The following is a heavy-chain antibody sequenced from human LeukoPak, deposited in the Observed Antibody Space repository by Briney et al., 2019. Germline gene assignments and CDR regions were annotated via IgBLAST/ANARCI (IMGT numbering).Heavy chain of an antibody. CDR3: ARCTSTSCYNFDY. D-gene: IGHD2-2*02. Sequence: SETLSLTCTVSGGSINSYYWSWIRQPAGKGLEWIGHIYTTGTTNCNPSLKSRVTISLDTSKNQFSLKLNSVTAADTAVYYCARCTSTSCYNFDYWGQGTLVTVSS. CDR2: IYTTGTT. V-gene: IGHV4-4*07. CDR1: GGSINSYY. J-gene: IGHJ4*02.